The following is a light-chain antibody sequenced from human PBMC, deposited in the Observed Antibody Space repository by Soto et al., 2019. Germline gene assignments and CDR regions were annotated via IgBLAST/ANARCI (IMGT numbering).Light chain of an antibody. CDR1: QNIDDY. CDR2: DTL. Sequence: ESVLKQSTAKPPLSPGEGPTLACWARQNIDDYLHRYQQTPGRSPRLVIYDTLNRATGVPVRFRGVGARTDFTLTISDLQPEEFALYCCHQRKSWPITFGTGTKVDI. J-gene: IGKJ3*01. CDR3: HQRKSWPIT. V-gene: IGKV3-11*01.